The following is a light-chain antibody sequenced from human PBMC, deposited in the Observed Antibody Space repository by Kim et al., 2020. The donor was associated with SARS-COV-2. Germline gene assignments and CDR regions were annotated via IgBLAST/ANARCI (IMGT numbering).Light chain of an antibody. CDR2: DVT. CDR1: SRDVGGYND. V-gene: IGLV2-14*01. Sequence: QSALTQPASVSGSPGQSITISCTGTSRDVGGYNDVSWYQQHPGKAPKLMIYDVTERPSGVSNRFSGSKSGNTASLTIAGLQAEDEADYYCSSYTSSSTVIFGGGTHLTVL. CDR3: SSYTSSSTVI. J-gene: IGLJ2*01.